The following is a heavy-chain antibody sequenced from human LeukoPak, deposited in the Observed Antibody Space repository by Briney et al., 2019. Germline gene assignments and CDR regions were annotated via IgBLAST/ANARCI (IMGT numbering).Heavy chain of an antibody. CDR1: GYSFTSYW. V-gene: IGHV5-51*01. D-gene: IGHD6-6*01. CDR3: ARIEYSSSSHFYYYYYYMDV. Sequence: GESLKISCKSSGYSFTSYWIGWVRQMPGKGLEWMGIIYPGDSDTRYSPSFQGQVTISADKSISTAYLQWSSLKASDTAMYYCARIEYSSSSHFYYYYYYMDVWGKGTTVTVSS. J-gene: IGHJ6*03. CDR2: IYPGDSDT.